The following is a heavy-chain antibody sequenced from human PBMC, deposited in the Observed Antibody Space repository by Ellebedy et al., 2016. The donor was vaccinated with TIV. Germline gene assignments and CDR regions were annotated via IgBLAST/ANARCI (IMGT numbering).Heavy chain of an antibody. V-gene: IGHV4-39*01. CDR3: VTPHIAEAGLAFDI. D-gene: IGHD6-19*01. CDR2: MYYSGKT. J-gene: IGHJ3*02. CDR1: GASVSSSDFY. Sequence: SETLSLTCTVSGASVSSSDFYWGWIRQPPGKGLEWIGNMYYSGKTYYNPSLKSRVTISADTSKSQFSLKLSSVTAADTAVYYCVTPHIAEAGLAFDIWGQGTMVTVSS.